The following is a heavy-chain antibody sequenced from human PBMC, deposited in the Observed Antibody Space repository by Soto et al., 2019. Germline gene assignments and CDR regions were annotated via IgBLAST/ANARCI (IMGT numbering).Heavy chain of an antibody. Sequence: GASVKVSCKASGGTFSSYAISWVRQAPGQGLEWMGGIIPIFGTANYAQKFQGRVTITADESTSTAYMELSSLRSEDTAVYYCAKGAYRITMFYFDYWGQGTLVTVSS. CDR3: AKGAYRITMFYFDY. J-gene: IGHJ4*02. D-gene: IGHD3-10*02. CDR1: GGTFSSYA. CDR2: IIPIFGTA. V-gene: IGHV1-69*13.